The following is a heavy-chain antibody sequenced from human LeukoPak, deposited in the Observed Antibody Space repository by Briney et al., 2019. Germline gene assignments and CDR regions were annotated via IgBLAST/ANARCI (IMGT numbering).Heavy chain of an antibody. CDR3: ARDRGVITIYYCYYGMDV. Sequence: SETLSLTCAVSGYSISSGYYWGWIRQPPGKGLEWIGSIYHSGSTYYNPSLKSRVTISVDTSKNQFSLKLSSVTAADTAVYYCARDRGVITIYYCYYGMDVWGKGTTVTVSS. J-gene: IGHJ6*04. D-gene: IGHD3-10*01. CDR1: GYSISSGYY. V-gene: IGHV4-38-2*02. CDR2: IYHSGST.